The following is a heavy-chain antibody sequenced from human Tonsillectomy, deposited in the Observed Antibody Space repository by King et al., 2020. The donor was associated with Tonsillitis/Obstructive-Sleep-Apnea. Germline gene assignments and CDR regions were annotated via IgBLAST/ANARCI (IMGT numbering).Heavy chain of an antibody. CDR2: IFSNDEK. Sequence: TLKESGPVLVKPTETLTLTCTVSGFSLSNARMGVGWIRQRPGKALEWLAHIFSNDEKSYNTSLKSRLTISKDTSKSQVALTMTSMDPVDTATYYCARIYVAYTLSGFDHWGQGSLVTVSS. V-gene: IGHV2-26*01. CDR3: ARIYVAYTLSGFDH. CDR1: GFSLSNARMG. D-gene: IGHD3-10*02. J-gene: IGHJ5*02.